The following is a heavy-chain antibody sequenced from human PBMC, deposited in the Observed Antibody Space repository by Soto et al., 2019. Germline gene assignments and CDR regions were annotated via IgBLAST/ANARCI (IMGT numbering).Heavy chain of an antibody. V-gene: IGHV3-23*01. CDR3: AKDGVGGEWELLVY. CDR2: ISGSGGST. D-gene: IGHD1-26*01. Sequence: GGSLRLSCAASGFTFSSYAMSWVRQAPGKGLEWVSAISGSGGSTYYADSVKGRFTISRDNSKNTLYLQMNSLRAEDTAVYYCAKDGVGGEWELLVYWGQGTLVTVSS. J-gene: IGHJ4*02. CDR1: GFTFSSYA.